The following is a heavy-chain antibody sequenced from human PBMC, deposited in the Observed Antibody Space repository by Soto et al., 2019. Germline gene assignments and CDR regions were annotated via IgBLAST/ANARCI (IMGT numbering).Heavy chain of an antibody. V-gene: IGHV3-7*03. CDR1: GFTFSNYW. CDR2: IKEDGSEK. D-gene: IGHD3-9*01. CDR3: VRFVASETGYGMDV. Sequence: EVQLVESGGGLVQPGGSLRLSCAASGFTFSNYWMSWVRQVPGKGLAWVSNIKEDGSEKYYVDSVKGRFTISRDNAKNSVHLQMNSLRDEDTAVYYCVRFVASETGYGMDVWGQGTTVTVSS. J-gene: IGHJ6*02.